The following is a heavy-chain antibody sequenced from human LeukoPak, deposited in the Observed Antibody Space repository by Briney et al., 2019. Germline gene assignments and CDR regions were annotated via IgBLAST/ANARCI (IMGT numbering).Heavy chain of an antibody. CDR3: AKNTQYSGYYDC. CDR2: ISDSGGIT. V-gene: IGHV3-23*01. D-gene: IGHD6-6*01. CDR1: GFTFSSYP. J-gene: IGHJ4*02. Sequence: GGSLRLSCAASGFTFSSYPMTWVRQAPGRGPEWVSFISDSGGITYYADSVKGRFTISRDNSKNTLYLQMNSLRAEDTAVYYCAKNTQYSGYYDCWGQGTLVAVSS.